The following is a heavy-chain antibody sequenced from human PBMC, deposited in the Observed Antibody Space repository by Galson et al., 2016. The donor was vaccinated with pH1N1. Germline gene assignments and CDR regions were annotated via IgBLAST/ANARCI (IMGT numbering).Heavy chain of an antibody. CDR1: GGTLSRHT. CDR3: ATATGSSGMDA. J-gene: IGHJ6*02. D-gene: IGHD3-10*01. V-gene: IGHV1-69*02. Sequence: SVKVSCKASGGTLSRHTISWVRQAPGQGLEWMGRILPIVGITNYAQKLQGRVTIIAGRFTSTVSMELSGLTSDDAAVYYCATATGSSGMDAWDQGTTVTDSS. CDR2: ILPIVGIT.